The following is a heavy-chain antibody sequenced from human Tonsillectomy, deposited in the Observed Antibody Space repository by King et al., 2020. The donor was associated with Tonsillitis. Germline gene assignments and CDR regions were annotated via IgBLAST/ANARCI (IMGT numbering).Heavy chain of an antibody. V-gene: IGHV1-18*01. Sequence: QLVQSGAEVKKPGASVKVSCKASGYTFTNYGISWVRQAPGQGLEWMGWISAYNGNINYAQRLQGRLTMTTDTSTDTAYLELRSLRSDDTAVYYCARDGFESHILGSYGPYATNFDYWGQGTLVTVSS. CDR3: ARDGFESHILGSYGPYATNFDY. CDR2: ISAYNGNI. J-gene: IGHJ4*02. D-gene: IGHD1-26*01. CDR1: GYTFTNYG.